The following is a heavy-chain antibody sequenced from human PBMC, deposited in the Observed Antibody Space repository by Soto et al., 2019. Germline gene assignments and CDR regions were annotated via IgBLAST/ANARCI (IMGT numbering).Heavy chain of an antibody. CDR2: IIPIFGTA. V-gene: IGHV1-69*06. CDR3: AEPQYYYDISGYYSYYFDY. Sequence: QVQLVQSGAEVKKPGSSVKVSCKASGGTFSSYAISWVRQAPGQGLEWMGGIIPIFGTANYAQKFQGRVTITADKSTSTAYMELSSLRSEDTAVYYCAEPQYYYDISGYYSYYFDYWGQGTLVTVSS. J-gene: IGHJ4*02. CDR1: GGTFSSYA. D-gene: IGHD3-22*01.